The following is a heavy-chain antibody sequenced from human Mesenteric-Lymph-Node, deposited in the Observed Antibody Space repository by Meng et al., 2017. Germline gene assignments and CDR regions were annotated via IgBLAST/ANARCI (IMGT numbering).Heavy chain of an antibody. CDR2: IDSGGRDI. CDR3: AKDRRVVITTPEFDY. V-gene: IGHV3-74*01. Sequence: GESLKISCAASGFTLNSYWMHWVRQAPGKGLEWVSRIDSGGRDISYADSVKGRFTISRDNAKNTLYLQMNSLRAEDTALYYCAKDRRVVITTPEFDYWGQGTLVTVSS. J-gene: IGHJ4*02. CDR1: GFTLNSYW. D-gene: IGHD3-22*01.